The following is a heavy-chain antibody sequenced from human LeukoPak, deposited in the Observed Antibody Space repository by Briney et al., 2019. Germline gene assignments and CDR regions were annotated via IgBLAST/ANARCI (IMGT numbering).Heavy chain of an antibody. V-gene: IGHV4-4*07. CDR1: GGSINDYY. CDR3: ARSVLYYYDSSGYPTDY. D-gene: IGHD3-22*01. CDR2: IYTNGNT. Sequence: SETLSLTCTVSGGSINDYYWSWIRQPAGKGLEWIGRIYTNGNTDYKPSLKSRVTMSLDTSKNQFSLKLSSVTAADTAVYYCARSVLYYYDSSGYPTDYWGQGTLVTVSS. J-gene: IGHJ4*02.